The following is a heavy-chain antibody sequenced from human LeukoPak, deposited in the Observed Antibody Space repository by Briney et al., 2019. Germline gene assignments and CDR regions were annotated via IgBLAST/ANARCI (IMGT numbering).Heavy chain of an antibody. D-gene: IGHD3-16*01. CDR2: ISYDGSNK. V-gene: IGHV3-30*18. Sequence: GRSLRLSCAASGFTFSSYGMHWVRQAPGKGLEWVAVISYDGSNKYYADSVKGRFSISRDNSRNTLYLQMNVRRAEDTAVYYCAKGFTGMDFWGQGSLVTVSS. CDR1: GFTFSSYG. CDR3: AKGFTGMDF. J-gene: IGHJ4*02.